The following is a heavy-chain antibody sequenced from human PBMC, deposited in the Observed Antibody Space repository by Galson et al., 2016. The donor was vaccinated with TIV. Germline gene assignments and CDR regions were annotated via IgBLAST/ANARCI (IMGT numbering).Heavy chain of an antibody. CDR3: VTADTSKSFYYYYYGMVV. V-gene: IGHV1-24*01. CDR2: LDPEEAET. J-gene: IGHJ6*02. CDR1: GYTLNALS. D-gene: IGHD2-2*01. Sequence: SVKVSCKVSGYTLNALSIHWVRQAPGKGLEWMGGLDPEEAETFYAHMFQGRVTMTEDTSTDTAYMELINLRSEDTAVYYCVTADTSKSFYYYYYGMVVWGQGTTVTVSS.